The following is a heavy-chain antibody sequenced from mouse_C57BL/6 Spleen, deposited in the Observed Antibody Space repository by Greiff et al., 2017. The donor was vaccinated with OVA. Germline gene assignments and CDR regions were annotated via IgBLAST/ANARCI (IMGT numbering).Heavy chain of an antibody. Sequence: QVQLKQSGAELVRPGASVTLSCKASGYTFTDYEMHWVKQTPVHGLEWIGAIDPETGGTAYNQKFKGKAILTADTATSTDYMELRSLTSEDSAVYYCTRGGFEIITTVVATDYAMDYWGQGTSVTVSS. J-gene: IGHJ4*01. CDR3: TRGGFEIITTVVATDYAMDY. D-gene: IGHD1-1*01. CDR2: IDPETGGT. V-gene: IGHV1-15*01. CDR1: GYTFTDYE.